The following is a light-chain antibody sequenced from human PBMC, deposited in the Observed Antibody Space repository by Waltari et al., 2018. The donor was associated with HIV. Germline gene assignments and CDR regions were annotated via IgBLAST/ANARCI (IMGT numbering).Light chain of an antibody. CDR3: QQTYNTPRT. V-gene: IGKV1-39*01. CDR1: QIIGHY. CDR2: AAS. J-gene: IGKJ1*01. Sequence: DIQMTQSPSSLSASVGDRVTITCRASQIIGHYLNWYQQKPGKAPKVLMFAASTLQSGVPAMFSGAGYGTDFTLIISSLQPEDFATYYLQQTYNTPRTFGQGTKVEI.